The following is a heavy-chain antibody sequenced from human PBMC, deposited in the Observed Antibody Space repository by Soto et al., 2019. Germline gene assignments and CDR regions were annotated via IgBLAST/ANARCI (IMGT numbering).Heavy chain of an antibody. D-gene: IGHD5-18*01. CDR1: GYTLTELS. CDR2: FDPEDGET. CDR3: ATAEVDTAMVRPFDY. Sequence: ASVKVSCKVSGYTLTELSMHWVRQAPGKGLEWMGGFDPEDGETIYAQKFQGRVTMTEDTSTDTAYMELSSLRSEDTAVYYCATAEVDTAMVRPFDYWGQGTLVTVSS. J-gene: IGHJ4*02. V-gene: IGHV1-24*01.